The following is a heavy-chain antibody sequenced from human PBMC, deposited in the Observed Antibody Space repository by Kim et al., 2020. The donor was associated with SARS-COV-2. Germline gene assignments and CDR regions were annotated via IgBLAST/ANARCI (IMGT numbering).Heavy chain of an antibody. J-gene: IGHJ4*02. CDR2: T. V-gene: IGHV3-66*01. Sequence: TYTADSAKGRFTIARDDSKNTVYLQMNSRRAEDTAVYFCAREPSTYFDYWGQGTLVTVSS. CDR3: AREPSTYFDY.